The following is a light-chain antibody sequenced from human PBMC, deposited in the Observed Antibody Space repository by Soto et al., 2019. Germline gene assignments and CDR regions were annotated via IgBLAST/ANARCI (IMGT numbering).Light chain of an antibody. CDR2: DAS. CDR3: QQRTRCPFT. Sequence: EIVLTQSPATLSLSPGERATLSCRASQSVFDFLDWLQQKPGQAPRVLIYDASKRAAGIPDRFSGSGSDTHFTLTISSLEPEVFAVYYCQQRTRCPFTFRTGTKVD. J-gene: IGKJ3*01. CDR1: QSVFDF. V-gene: IGKV3-11*01.